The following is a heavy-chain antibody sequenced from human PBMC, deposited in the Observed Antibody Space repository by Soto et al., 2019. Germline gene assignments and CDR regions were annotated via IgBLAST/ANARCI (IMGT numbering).Heavy chain of an antibody. D-gene: IGHD6-19*01. Sequence: GGSLKLSCAASGFTFSSYAMHWVRQAPGKGLEWVAVISCDGSNKYYADSVKGRFTISRDNSKNTLYLQMNSLRAEDTAVYYCARDMWVAGLGVSDYYYYGMDVWGQGTTVTVSS. CDR2: ISCDGSNK. CDR3: ARDMWVAGLGVSDYYYYGMDV. CDR1: GFTFSSYA. J-gene: IGHJ6*02. V-gene: IGHV3-30-3*01.